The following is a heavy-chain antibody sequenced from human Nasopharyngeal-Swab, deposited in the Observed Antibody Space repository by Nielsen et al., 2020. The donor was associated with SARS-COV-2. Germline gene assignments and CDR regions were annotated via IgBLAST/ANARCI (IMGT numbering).Heavy chain of an antibody. V-gene: IGHV3-30*03. CDR1: GFLFNSHA. Sequence: GESLKISCAASGFLFNSHAIHWVRQAPGKGLEWVAVVSYDGTTKYYGDSVKGRFTISRDNSKTTVYLQMNSLSPEDTAAYYCATHPDNSKWYGWGQGTLVTVSS. D-gene: IGHD6-13*01. J-gene: IGHJ4*02. CDR2: VSYDGTTK. CDR3: ATHPDNSKWYG.